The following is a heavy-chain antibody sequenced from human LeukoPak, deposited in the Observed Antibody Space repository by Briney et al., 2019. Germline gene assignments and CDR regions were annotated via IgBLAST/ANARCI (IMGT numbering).Heavy chain of an antibody. CDR2: ISAYNGNT. CDR1: GYTFTSYG. Sequence: ASVKVSCKASGYTFTSYGISWVRQAPGQGLEWMGWISAYNGNTNYAQKLQGRVTMTTDTSTSTAYMELRSLRSDDTAVYYCARVGALLWFGELSYWGQGTLVTVSS. J-gene: IGHJ4*02. D-gene: IGHD3-10*01. CDR3: ARVGALLWFGELSY. V-gene: IGHV1-18*01.